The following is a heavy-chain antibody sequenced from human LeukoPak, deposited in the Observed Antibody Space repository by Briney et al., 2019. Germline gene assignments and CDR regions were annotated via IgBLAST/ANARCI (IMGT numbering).Heavy chain of an antibody. Sequence: PSETLSLTCAVYGGSFSGYYWSWIRQPPGKGLEWIGEINHSGSPNYNPSLKSRVTISVDTSKNQFSLKLRSVTAADTAVYYCARAPGRLPNYYFDYWGQGTLVTVSS. V-gene: IGHV4-34*01. CDR1: GGSFSGYY. CDR2: INHSGSP. CDR3: ARAPGRLPNYYFDY. D-gene: IGHD2-8*01. J-gene: IGHJ4*02.